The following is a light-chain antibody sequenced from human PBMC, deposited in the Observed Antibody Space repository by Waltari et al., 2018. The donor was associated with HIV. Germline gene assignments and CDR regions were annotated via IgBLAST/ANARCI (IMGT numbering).Light chain of an antibody. Sequence: QSVLPQPPSVSGPPGQRVTISRTGTRSNIGATYTVLWYQQLPGTAPKLLLYANTNRPSGVPDRFSGSKSVTSVSLAITGLQDEDEADYYCQSYDSSLSGSIFGVGTKLTVL. CDR2: ANT. V-gene: IGLV1-40*01. J-gene: IGLJ2*01. CDR1: RSNIGATYT. CDR3: QSYDSSLSGSI.